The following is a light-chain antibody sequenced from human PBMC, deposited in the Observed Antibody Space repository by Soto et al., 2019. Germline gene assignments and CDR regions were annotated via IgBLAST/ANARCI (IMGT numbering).Light chain of an antibody. CDR2: EAY. J-gene: IGKJ4*01. V-gene: IGKV1-39*01. CDR3: QQSSNTPLT. Sequence: DIQMTQSPSSLSASVGDRVTITCRASQTISRSLNWYQHKPGTAPRVLIYEAYTLSSGVPSRFSGSGSGTDFTLTISSLQPEDFATYYCQQSSNTPLTFGGGTKVDIK. CDR1: QTISRS.